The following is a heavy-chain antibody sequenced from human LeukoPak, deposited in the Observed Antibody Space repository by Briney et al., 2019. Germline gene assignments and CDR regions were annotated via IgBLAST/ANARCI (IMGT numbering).Heavy chain of an antibody. CDR1: GGSISSYC. CDR3: ARFVVVTAILQNWFDP. Sequence: PSETLSLTCTVSGGSISSYCWSWIRQPPGKGLEWIGYIYYSGSTNYNPSLKSRVTISVDTSKNQFSLKLSSVTAADTAVYYCARFVVVTAILQNWFDPWGQGTLVTVSS. CDR2: IYYSGST. D-gene: IGHD2-21*02. J-gene: IGHJ5*02. V-gene: IGHV4-59*08.